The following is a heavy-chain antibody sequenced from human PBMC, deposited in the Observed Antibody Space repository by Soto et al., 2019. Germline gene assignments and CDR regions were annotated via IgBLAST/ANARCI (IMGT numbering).Heavy chain of an antibody. CDR2: IIPIFGTA. J-gene: IGHJ4*02. V-gene: IGHV1-69*13. CDR3: ARDIKPPLSGSDSTFDY. D-gene: IGHD5-12*01. CDR1: GGTFSRYA. Sequence: SVKVSCKASGGTFSRYAISGVRQAPGQGLEWMGGIIPIFGTANYAQKFQGRVTITADESTSTAYMELRSLRSDDTAVYYCARDIKPPLSGSDSTFDYWGQGTLVTVSS.